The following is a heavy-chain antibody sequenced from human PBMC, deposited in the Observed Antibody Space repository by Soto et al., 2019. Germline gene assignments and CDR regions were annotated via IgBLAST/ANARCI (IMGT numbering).Heavy chain of an antibody. D-gene: IGHD3-10*01. V-gene: IGHV1-69*12. CDR3: ARLRFRELKGYYGMDV. Sequence: QVQLVQSGAEVKKPGSSVKVSYKASGGTFSSYAISWVRQAPGQGLEWMGGIIPIFGTANYAQKFQGRVTITADESTSTAYMELSSLRSEDTAVYYCARLRFRELKGYYGMDVWGQGTTVTVSS. CDR2: IIPIFGTA. CDR1: GGTFSSYA. J-gene: IGHJ6*02.